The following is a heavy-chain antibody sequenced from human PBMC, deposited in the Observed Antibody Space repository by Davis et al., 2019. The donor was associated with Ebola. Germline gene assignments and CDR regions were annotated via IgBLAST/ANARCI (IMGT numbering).Heavy chain of an antibody. V-gene: IGHV3-53*01. CDR1: GFIVSDKY. Sequence: GESLKISCAASGFIVSDKYMSWVRQAPGKGLEWVSVIYRDERTYYADSVKGRFTVSRDNAKNSLYLQMSSLRAEDTAVYYCVRDPALVVTGGGWFFGLWGRGTLVTVSS. D-gene: IGHD2-21*02. CDR3: VRDPALVVTGGGWFFGL. CDR2: IYRDERT. J-gene: IGHJ2*01.